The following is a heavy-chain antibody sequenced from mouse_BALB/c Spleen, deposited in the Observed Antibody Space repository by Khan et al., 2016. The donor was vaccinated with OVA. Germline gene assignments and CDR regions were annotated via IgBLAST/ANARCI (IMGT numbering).Heavy chain of an antibody. CDR2: ISSGSGTI. Sequence: EVELVESGGGLVQPGGSRKLSCAASEFTFSSFGMHWFRQAPEKGLEWVAYISSGSGTIYYADTVKGRFTIFRDNPKNTLFLQMTSLRSEDTAMYYCARRGTTAGFAMDYWGQGTSVTVSS. CDR3: ARRGTTAGFAMDY. V-gene: IGHV5-17*02. J-gene: IGHJ4*01. D-gene: IGHD1-2*01. CDR1: EFTFSSFG.